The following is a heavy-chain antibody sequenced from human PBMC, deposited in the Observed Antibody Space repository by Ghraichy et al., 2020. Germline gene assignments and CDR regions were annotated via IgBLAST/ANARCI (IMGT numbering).Heavy chain of an antibody. V-gene: IGHV3-15*01. J-gene: IGHJ4*02. CDR2: IKSKTDGGTT. Sequence: GGSLRLSCAASGFTFSNAWISWVRQAPGKGLEWVGRIKSKTDGGTTDYAAPVKGRFTISRDDSKNTLYLQMNSLKTEDTAVYYCTTGIVVVPAAMRGWGQGTLVTVSS. CDR3: TTGIVVVPAAMRG. D-gene: IGHD2-2*01. CDR1: GFTFSNAW.